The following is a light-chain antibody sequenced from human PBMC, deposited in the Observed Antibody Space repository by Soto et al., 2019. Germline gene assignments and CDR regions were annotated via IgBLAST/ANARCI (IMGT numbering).Light chain of an antibody. CDR1: SSDVGGYNY. CDR3: CSFTSSNTHV. V-gene: IGLV2-11*01. CDR2: DVS. Sequence: QSVLTQPRSVSGSPGQSVTISCTGTSSDVGGYNYVSWYQQHPGKAPKLMIYDVSKRPSGVPDRFSGSKSGNTASLTISGLQAEDEADYYCCSFTSSNTHVFGTGTKLTVL. J-gene: IGLJ1*01.